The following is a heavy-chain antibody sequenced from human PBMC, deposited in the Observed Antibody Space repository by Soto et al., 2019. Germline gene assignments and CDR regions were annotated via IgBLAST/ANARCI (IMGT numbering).Heavy chain of an antibody. V-gene: IGHV4-4*02. CDR1: GGSLSSSSW. D-gene: IGHD2-8*01. CDR2: IFYSGST. J-gene: IGHJ4*02. CDR3: VHHGGVPYYHDF. Sequence: SETLSLTCAVSGGSLSSSSWWSWVRQPPGKTLEWLGEIFYSGSTKYNPSLNSRVTISADQSKNDFSLRLSSVTAADTAVYYCVHHGGVPYYHDFWGQGMLVT.